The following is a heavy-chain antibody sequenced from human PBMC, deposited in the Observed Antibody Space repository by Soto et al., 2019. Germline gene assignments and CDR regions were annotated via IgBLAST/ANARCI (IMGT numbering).Heavy chain of an antibody. CDR3: ARALGYCSSTSCYTHYYYYYGMDV. Sequence: PGGSLRLSCAASGFTFSSYAMHWVRQAPGKGLEWVAVISYDGGNKYYVDSVKGRFTISRDNSKNTLYLQMNSLRAEDTAVYYCARALGYCSSTSCYTHYYYYYGMDVWGQGTTVTVS. D-gene: IGHD2-2*02. CDR1: GFTFSSYA. CDR2: ISYDGGNK. J-gene: IGHJ6*02. V-gene: IGHV3-30-3*01.